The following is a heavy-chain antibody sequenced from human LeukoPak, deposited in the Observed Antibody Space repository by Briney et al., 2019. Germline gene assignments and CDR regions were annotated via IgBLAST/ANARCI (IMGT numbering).Heavy chain of an antibody. V-gene: IGHV4-59*08. Sequence: PSETLTLTCTVSGGSISSYYWNWIRQPPGKGLEWIGSVYYSGTTNYNPTLKSRVTISVDTSKNQFSLKLSSVTATDTAVYYCARRPSGWAFDIWGRGKMFTVSS. CDR2: VYYSGTT. D-gene: IGHD3-22*01. CDR3: ARRPSGWAFDI. CDR1: GGSISSYY. J-gene: IGHJ3*02.